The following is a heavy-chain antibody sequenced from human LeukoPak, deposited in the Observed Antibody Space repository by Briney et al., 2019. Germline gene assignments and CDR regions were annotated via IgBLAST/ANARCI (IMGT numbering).Heavy chain of an antibody. D-gene: IGHD4-11*01. CDR3: AKRQGDYSNNNWFDP. CDR1: GFTFSSYA. CDR2: ISGSGGST. Sequence: PGGSLRLSCAASGFTFSSYAMSWVRQAPGKGLEWVSAISGSGGSTYYADSVKGRFTISRDNSKNTLYLQMNSLRAEDTAVYYCAKRQGDYSNNNWFDPWGQGTLVTVSS. V-gene: IGHV3-23*01. J-gene: IGHJ5*02.